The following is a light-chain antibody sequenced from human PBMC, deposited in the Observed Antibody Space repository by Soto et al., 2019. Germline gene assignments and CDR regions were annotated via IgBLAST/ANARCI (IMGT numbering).Light chain of an antibody. CDR3: QQYSGSPQT. Sequence: EIVLTQSPGTLSLSPGERATLSCRATESVDSNYLAWYQQKPGQAPRLLIYGAASRATGTPDRFSGSGSGTDFILTISRLDPEDSAVYYCQQYSGSPQTFGQGPKVEIK. J-gene: IGKJ1*01. CDR1: ESVDSNY. CDR2: GAA. V-gene: IGKV3-20*01.